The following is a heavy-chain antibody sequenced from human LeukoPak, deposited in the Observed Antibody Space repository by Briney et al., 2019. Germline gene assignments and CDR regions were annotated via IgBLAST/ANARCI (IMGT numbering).Heavy chain of an antibody. CDR3: AREGPRGNSQFDY. CDR1: GFTFSNYG. Sequence: GGSLRLSCAASGFTFSNYGMHWVRQAPGKGLERVALIWYDGSNKYYTDSVKGRLTISRDNSKDTLFLQMNSLRAEDTAVYYCAREGPRGNSQFDYWGQGTLVTVSS. V-gene: IGHV3-33*01. J-gene: IGHJ4*02. D-gene: IGHD2/OR15-2a*01. CDR2: IWYDGSNK.